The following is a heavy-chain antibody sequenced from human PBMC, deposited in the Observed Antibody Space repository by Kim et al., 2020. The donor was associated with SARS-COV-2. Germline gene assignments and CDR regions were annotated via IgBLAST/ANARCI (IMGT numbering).Heavy chain of an antibody. CDR3: ARLGIAAAVGMDV. Sequence: GESLQISCKGSGYSFTSYWIGWVRQMPGKGLEWMGIIYPGDSDTRYSPSFQGQVTISADKSISTAYLQWSSLKASDTAMYYCARLGIAAAVGMDVWGQGTTVTVSS. CDR2: IYPGDSDT. V-gene: IGHV5-51*01. D-gene: IGHD6-13*01. J-gene: IGHJ6*02. CDR1: GYSFTSYW.